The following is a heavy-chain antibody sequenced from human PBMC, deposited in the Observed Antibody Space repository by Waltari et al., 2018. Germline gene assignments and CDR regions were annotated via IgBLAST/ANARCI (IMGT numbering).Heavy chain of an antibody. V-gene: IGHV4-39*01. CDR3: ARHERRIAAAVFD. CDR1: GGSISSSSYY. J-gene: IGHJ4*02. D-gene: IGHD6-13*01. CDR2: IYYSGST. Sequence: QLQLQESGPGLVKPSETLSLTCTVSGGSISSSSYYWGWIRQPPGKGLEWIGSIYYSGSTYYNPSLKSRVTISVDTSKNQFSLKLSSVTAADTAVYYCARHERRIAAAVFDWGQGTLVTVSS.